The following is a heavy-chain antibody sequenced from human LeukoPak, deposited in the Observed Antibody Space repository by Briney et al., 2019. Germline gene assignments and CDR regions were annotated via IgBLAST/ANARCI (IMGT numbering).Heavy chain of an antibody. CDR3: ARDNYGDYGTYFDC. D-gene: IGHD4-17*01. CDR2: IYSGGST. Sequence: GGSLRLSCAASGFTVSSNYMSWVRQAPGKGLEWVSVIYSGGSTYYADSVKGRFTISRDNSKNTLYLQMNSLRAEDTAVYYCARDNYGDYGTYFDCWGQGTLVTVSS. CDR1: GFTVSSNY. V-gene: IGHV3-53*01. J-gene: IGHJ4*02.